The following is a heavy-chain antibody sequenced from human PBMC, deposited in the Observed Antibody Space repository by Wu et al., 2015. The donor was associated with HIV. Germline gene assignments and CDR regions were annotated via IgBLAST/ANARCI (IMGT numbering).Heavy chain of an antibody. CDR2: SDPKDGET. J-gene: IGHJ5*02. V-gene: IGHV1-24*01. D-gene: IGHD3-22*01. Sequence: QVQLIQSGAEVKKPGASVKVSCKVSGYTLTELSMNWVRQAPGKGLEWMGGSDPKDGETIYAQKFQGRITMTEDTSTDTAYMELSSLRSDDTAIYYCTTDSSGTYNWFDPWAREPWSPSPQ. CDR1: GYTLTELS. CDR3: TTDSSGTYNWFDP.